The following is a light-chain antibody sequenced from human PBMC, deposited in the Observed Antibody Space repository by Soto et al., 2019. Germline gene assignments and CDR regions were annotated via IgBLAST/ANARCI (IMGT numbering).Light chain of an antibody. CDR3: QQHNSYSRT. Sequence: DIKMTQSASTLSASVGDRVTITCRASQSISSWLAWYQQKPGKAPKLLIYKASSLESGVPSRFSGSGSGTEFTLTISSLQPDDFATYYCQQHNSYSRTFGQGTKVDIK. CDR1: QSISSW. CDR2: KAS. J-gene: IGKJ1*01. V-gene: IGKV1-5*03.